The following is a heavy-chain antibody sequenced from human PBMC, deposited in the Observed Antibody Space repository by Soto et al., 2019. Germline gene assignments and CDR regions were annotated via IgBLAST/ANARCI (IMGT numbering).Heavy chain of an antibody. J-gene: IGHJ4*02. Sequence: SETLSLTCTVSGGSISSDYWSWIRQPPGKGLEWIGYIYYGGSTHSNPSLKSRVIISLDTSKNQFSLKLSSVTAADTAVYYCARDHPHSYGIYYFDYWGQGTLVTVSS. CDR1: GGSISSDY. CDR2: IYYGGST. D-gene: IGHD5-18*01. V-gene: IGHV4-59*12. CDR3: ARDHPHSYGIYYFDY.